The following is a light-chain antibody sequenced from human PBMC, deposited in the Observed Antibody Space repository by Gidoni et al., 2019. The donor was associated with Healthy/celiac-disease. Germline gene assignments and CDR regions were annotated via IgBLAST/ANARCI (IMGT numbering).Light chain of an antibody. CDR3: QQYNNWLYT. CDR2: GAS. J-gene: IGKJ2*01. Sequence: EIVMTQSPATLSVSPGERATLFGRASQSVSSNLAWYQQKPGQAPRLLIYGASTRATGIPARFSGSGSGTEFTLTISSLQSEDFAVYYCQQYNNWLYTFGQXTKLEIK. V-gene: IGKV3-15*01. CDR1: QSVSSN.